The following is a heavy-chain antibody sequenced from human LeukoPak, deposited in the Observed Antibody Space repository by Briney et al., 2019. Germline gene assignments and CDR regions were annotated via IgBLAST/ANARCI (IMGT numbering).Heavy chain of an antibody. CDR1: GFTFSHYG. CDR3: ARDQGGIAAAGTVGWFDP. CDR2: IWYDGSNK. D-gene: IGHD6-13*01. Sequence: GGSLRLSCAASGFTFSHYGMHWVRQAPGKGLEWVAVIWYDGSNKYYADSVKGRFTISRDNSKNTLYLQMNSLRAEDTALYYCARDQGGIAAAGTVGWFDPWGLGTLVTVSS. J-gene: IGHJ5*02. V-gene: IGHV3-33*01.